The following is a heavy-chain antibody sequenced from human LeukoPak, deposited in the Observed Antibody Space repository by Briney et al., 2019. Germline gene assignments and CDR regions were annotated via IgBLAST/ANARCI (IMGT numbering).Heavy chain of an antibody. CDR1: GYSFTSYW. CDR2: IYPGDSDT. D-gene: IGHD2-2*01. Sequence: GESLKISCKGSGYSFTSYWIGWVRQMPGKGLEWMGIIYPGDSDTRYSPSFQGQVTISADKSISTAYLQWSSLKASDTAMYYCARFSGGDCSSTSCYYYYYYMDVWGKGTTVTVSS. CDR3: ARFSGGDCSSTSCYYYYYYMDV. V-gene: IGHV5-51*01. J-gene: IGHJ6*03.